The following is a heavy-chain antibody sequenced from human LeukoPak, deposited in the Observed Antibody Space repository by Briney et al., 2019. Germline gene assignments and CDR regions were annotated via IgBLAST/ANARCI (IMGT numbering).Heavy chain of an antibody. Sequence: SETLSLTCAVSGASISSSIHYWGWVRQPPGKGLEWIGSVYYSGGTYYNPSLESRLTISVDTSNNRFSLKLKSVTAADTAVFYCARVTTGSTTLDSWGQGILVTVSS. CDR2: VYYSGGT. J-gene: IGHJ5*01. CDR1: GASISSSIHY. V-gene: IGHV4-39*02. CDR3: ARVTTGSTTLDS. D-gene: IGHD1-1*01.